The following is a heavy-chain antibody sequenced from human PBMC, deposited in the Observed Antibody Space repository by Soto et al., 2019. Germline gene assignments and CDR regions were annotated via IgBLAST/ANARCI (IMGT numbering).Heavy chain of an antibody. J-gene: IGHJ5*02. V-gene: IGHV3-23*01. CDR3: ANDYCSGGSCYSWINWFDP. CDR2: ISGSGGST. Sequence: SLRLSCAASGFTFSSYAMSWVRQAPGKGLEWVSAISGSGGSTYYADSVKGRFTISRDNSKNTLYLQMNSLRAEDTAVYYCANDYCSGGSCYSWINWFDPWGQGTLVTVSS. D-gene: IGHD2-15*01. CDR1: GFTFSSYA.